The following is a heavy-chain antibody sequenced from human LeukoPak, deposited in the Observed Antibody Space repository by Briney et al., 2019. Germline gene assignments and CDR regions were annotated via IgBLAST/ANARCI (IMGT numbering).Heavy chain of an antibody. CDR2: ISSSGSTI. Sequence: GGSLRLSCAASGFTFSDYYMSWIRQAPGKGLEWVSYISSSGSTIYYADSVRGRFTISRDNAKNSLYLQMNSLRAEDTAVYYCARGGEYSSSWYGNLNYWGQGTLVTVSS. CDR1: GFTFSDYY. D-gene: IGHD6-13*01. V-gene: IGHV3-11*01. J-gene: IGHJ4*02. CDR3: ARGGEYSSSWYGNLNY.